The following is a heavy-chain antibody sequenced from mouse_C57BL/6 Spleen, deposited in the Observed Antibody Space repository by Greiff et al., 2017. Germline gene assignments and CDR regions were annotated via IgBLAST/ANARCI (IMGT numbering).Heavy chain of an antibody. CDR2: IYPGDGDT. Sequence: VQLQQSGAELVKPGASVKISCKASGYAFSSYWMNWVKQRPGKGLEWIGQIYPGDGDTNYNGTFTGKATLTADKSSSTAYMQLSSLTSGDSAVYFCARLPTGTRGAMDYWGQGTSVTVSS. J-gene: IGHJ4*01. D-gene: IGHD4-1*02. V-gene: IGHV1-80*01. CDR1: GYAFSSYW. CDR3: ARLPTGTRGAMDY.